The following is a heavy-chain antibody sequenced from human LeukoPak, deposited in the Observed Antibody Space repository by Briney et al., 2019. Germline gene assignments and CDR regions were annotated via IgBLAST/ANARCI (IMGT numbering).Heavy chain of an antibody. CDR1: GGSISSSSYY. V-gene: IGHV4-39*01. CDR3: ASVGLATVTPSDY. CDR2: IYYSGST. J-gene: IGHJ4*02. Sequence: SETLSLTCTVSGGSISSSSYYWGWIRQPPGKGLEWIGSIYYSGSTYYNPSLKSRVTISVDTSKNQFSLKLSCVTAADTAVYYCASVGLATVTPSDYWGQGTLVTVFS. D-gene: IGHD4-11*01.